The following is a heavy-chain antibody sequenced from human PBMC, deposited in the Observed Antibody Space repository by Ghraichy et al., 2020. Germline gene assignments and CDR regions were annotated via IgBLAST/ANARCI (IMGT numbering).Heavy chain of an antibody. CDR1: GSSISNYY. J-gene: IGHJ4*02. D-gene: IGHD3-3*01. CDR2: IQNSGST. CDR3: ARAGLERGRDSSWPVNFDY. V-gene: IGHV4-59*01. Sequence: SETLSLTCTVSGSSISNYYWSWVRQPPGKGLEWIGYIQNSGSTKYNPSLNSRVTILKHTSTDQFSLILNSVTAADTAVYYCARAGLERGRDSSWPVNFDYWGQGIMVTVSS.